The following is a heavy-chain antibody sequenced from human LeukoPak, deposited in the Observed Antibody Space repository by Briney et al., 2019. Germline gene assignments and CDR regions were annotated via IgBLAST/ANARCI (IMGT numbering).Heavy chain of an antibody. D-gene: IGHD3-10*01. CDR3: AKGTMVRGVIFDIDY. Sequence: PGGSLRLSCAASGFTFSDYYMSWIRQAPGKGLEWVSYISSSGGSIYYADSVKGRFTISRDNAKNSLSLQMNRLRAEDTAVYYCAKGTMVRGVIFDIDYWGQGTLLTVSS. J-gene: IGHJ4*02. V-gene: IGHV3-11*01. CDR1: GFTFSDYY. CDR2: ISSSGGSI.